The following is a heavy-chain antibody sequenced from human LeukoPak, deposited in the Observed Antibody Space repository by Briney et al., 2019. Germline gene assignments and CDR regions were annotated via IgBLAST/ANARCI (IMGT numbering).Heavy chain of an antibody. D-gene: IGHD5-18*01. J-gene: IGHJ6*03. CDR3: ARGKGGYSYGYNYYYYYMDV. CDR2: IHYSGST. V-gene: IGHV4-61*05. CDR1: GYSISTAYY. Sequence: PSETLSLTCTVSGYSISTAYYWGWIRQPPGKGLEWIGYIHYSGSTNNNPSLKSRVTISVDTSKNQFSLKLSSVTAADTAVYYCARGKGGYSYGYNYYYYYMDVWGKGTTVTVSS.